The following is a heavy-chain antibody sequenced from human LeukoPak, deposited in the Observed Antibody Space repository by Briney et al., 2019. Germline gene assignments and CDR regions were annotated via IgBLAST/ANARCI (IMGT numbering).Heavy chain of an antibody. V-gene: IGHV1-69*13. J-gene: IGHJ6*03. CDR1: GGTFSSYA. CDR3: ATIAAAALARYYYYYMDV. D-gene: IGHD6-13*01. CDR2: IIPIFGTA. Sequence: GASVKVSCKASGGTFSSYAISWVRQAPGQGLEWMGGIIPIFGTANYAQKFQGGVTITADESTSTAYMELSSLRSEDTAVYYCATIAAAALARYYYYYMDVWGKGTTVTISS.